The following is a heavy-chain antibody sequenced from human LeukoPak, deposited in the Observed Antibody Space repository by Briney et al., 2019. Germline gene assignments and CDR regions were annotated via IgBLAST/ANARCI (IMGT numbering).Heavy chain of an antibody. J-gene: IGHJ4*02. Sequence: PGGSLRLSCAASGFTFSSYGMHWVRKAPGKGLEWVAVTSYDGSNKDYADSVKGRFTISRDNSKNTLYLQMNSPRTEDTAVYYCAKRLGDYFDYWGQGALVTVSS. CDR1: GFTFSSYG. CDR3: AKRLGDYFDY. CDR2: TSYDGSNK. D-gene: IGHD3-22*01. V-gene: IGHV3-30*18.